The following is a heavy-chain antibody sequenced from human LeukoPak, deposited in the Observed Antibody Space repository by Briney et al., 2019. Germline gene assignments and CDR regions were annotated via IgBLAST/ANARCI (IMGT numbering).Heavy chain of an antibody. V-gene: IGHV3-48*03. J-gene: IGHJ4*02. CDR3: ATKVPSTSHFSS. D-gene: IGHD2/OR15-2a*01. CDR1: GFTFNNFE. CDR2: VSGSGSEI. Sequence: GGSLRLSCAASGFTFNNFEMNWVRQAPGKGLEWIAYVSGSGSEIHYGDSVKGRFTISRDNAKSSVYLQMDSLGAEDMALYYCATKVPSTSHFSSWGQGTLVTVSS.